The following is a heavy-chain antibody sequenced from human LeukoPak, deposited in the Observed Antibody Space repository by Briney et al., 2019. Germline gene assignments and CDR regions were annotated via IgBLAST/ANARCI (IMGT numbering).Heavy chain of an antibody. J-gene: IGHJ4*02. CDR2: MNPNSGNT. CDR1: GYTFTSYD. D-gene: IGHD3-3*01. Sequence: ASVKVSCXASGYTFTSYDINWVRQATGQGLEWMGWMNPNSGNTGYAQKFQGRVTITRNTSISTAYMELSSLRSEDTAVYYCAIGVVIMYYFDYWGQGTLVTVSS. CDR3: AIGVVIMYYFDY. V-gene: IGHV1-8*03.